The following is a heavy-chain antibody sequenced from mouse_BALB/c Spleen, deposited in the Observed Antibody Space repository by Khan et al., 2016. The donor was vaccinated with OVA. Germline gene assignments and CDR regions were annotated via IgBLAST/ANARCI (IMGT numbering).Heavy chain of an antibody. CDR1: GFSLTNYG. CDR2: IWSDGST. Sequence: QVQLQQSGPGLVAPSQSLSITCTISGFSLTNYGVHWVRQPPGKGLEWLGVIWSDGSTTYNSALKSRLSISKDNSKSQVFLKMNSLQTDDTAMYXCARQPYYHYYIMDYWGQGTSVTVSS. J-gene: IGHJ4*01. CDR3: ARQPYYHYYIMDY. V-gene: IGHV2-6-1*01. D-gene: IGHD2-10*01.